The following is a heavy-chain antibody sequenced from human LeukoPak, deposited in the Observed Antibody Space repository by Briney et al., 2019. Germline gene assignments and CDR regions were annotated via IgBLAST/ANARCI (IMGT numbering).Heavy chain of an antibody. J-gene: IGHJ4*02. CDR1: GGTFSSYA. Sequence: GASVKVSCKASGGTFSSYAISWVRQAPGQGLEWMGRIIPILGIANYAQKFQGRVTITADKSTSTAYMEPSSLRSEDTAVYYCARGLRLGELSLYFDYWGQGTLVTVSS. CDR3: ARGLRLGELSLYFDY. V-gene: IGHV1-69*04. D-gene: IGHD3-16*02. CDR2: IIPILGIA.